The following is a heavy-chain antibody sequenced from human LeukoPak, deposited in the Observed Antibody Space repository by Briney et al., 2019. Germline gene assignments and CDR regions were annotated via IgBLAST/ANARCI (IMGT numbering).Heavy chain of an antibody. CDR2: IYYSGST. Sequence: NPSETLSLTCTVSGGSISSGGYYWSWIRQHPGKGLEWIGYIYYSGSTYYNPSLKSRVTISVDTSKNQFSLKLSSVTAADTAVYYCARGRSFGSGTWGQGTLVTVSS. D-gene: IGHD3-10*01. CDR3: ARGRSFGSGT. J-gene: IGHJ4*02. V-gene: IGHV4-31*03. CDR1: GGSISSGGYY.